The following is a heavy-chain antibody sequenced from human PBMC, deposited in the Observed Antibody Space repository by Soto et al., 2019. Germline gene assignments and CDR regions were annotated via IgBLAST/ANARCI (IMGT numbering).Heavy chain of an antibody. Sequence: GGSLRLSCAASGFTVSINYRSWVRQAPGKGLEWVSVTYSSGTTLYADSVTGRFTISRDNSKNTLYLQMNRLRAEDTAVYYCARVKTVTGYYFESWGQGALVTVSS. D-gene: IGHD3-9*01. CDR3: ARVKTVTGYYFES. J-gene: IGHJ4*02. V-gene: IGHV3-53*01. CDR2: TYSSGTT. CDR1: GFTVSINY.